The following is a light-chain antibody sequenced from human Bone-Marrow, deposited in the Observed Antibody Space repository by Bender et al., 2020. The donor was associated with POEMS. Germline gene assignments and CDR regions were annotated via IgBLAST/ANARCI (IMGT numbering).Light chain of an antibody. Sequence: QSALTQPASLSGSPGQWITISCTGTSSDIGAYNYVSWYQQHPGKAPKVMIYDVSDRASGVSNRFSGCKSAGTAGLTISGLQAEDEADYYCSSYTSSSTSVFGAGTTLTVL. CDR3: SSYTSSSTSV. J-gene: IGLJ1*01. CDR1: SSDIGAYNY. CDR2: DVS. V-gene: IGLV2-14*03.